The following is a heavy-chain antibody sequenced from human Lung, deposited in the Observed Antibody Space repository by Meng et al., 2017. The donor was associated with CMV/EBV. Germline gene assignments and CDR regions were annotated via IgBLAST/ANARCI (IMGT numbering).Heavy chain of an antibody. V-gene: IGHV1-2*06. CDR3: ARDNDWGPDY. CDR2: IYPNSGGT. CDR1: GYTFTDHY. J-gene: IGHJ4*02. D-gene: IGHD3-9*01. Sequence: ASXXVSCKASGYTFTDHYFHWVRQAPGQGLEWMGRIYPNSGGTHYAQKFQGRLTVTTDTSISTGYMELSSLGSDDTAVYYCARDNDWGPDYWGQGTLVTVSS.